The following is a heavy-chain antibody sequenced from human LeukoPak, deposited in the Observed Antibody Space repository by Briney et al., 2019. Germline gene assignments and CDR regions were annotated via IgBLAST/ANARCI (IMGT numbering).Heavy chain of an antibody. Sequence: ASVKVSCKASGYTFTSYDINWVRQATGQGLEWMGWMNPNSGNTGYAQKFQGRVTMTRNTSISTAYMELSSLRSEDTAVYYCARGPHYCSGGSCELSRFDPWGQGTLVTVSS. D-gene: IGHD2-15*01. CDR2: MNPNSGNT. V-gene: IGHV1-8*01. J-gene: IGHJ5*02. CDR1: GYTFTSYD. CDR3: ARGPHYCSGGSCELSRFDP.